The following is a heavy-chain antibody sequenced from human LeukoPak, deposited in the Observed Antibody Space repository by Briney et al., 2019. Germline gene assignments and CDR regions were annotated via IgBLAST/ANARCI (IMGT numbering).Heavy chain of an antibody. J-gene: IGHJ4*02. V-gene: IGHV4-39*01. CDR3: VYYYGSGSVEY. Sequence: PSETLSLTCTVSGGSITSSNYYWGWIRQPPGKGLECIGSFYYSGSTNYNPSLKRRVTISVDTPKNQFSLKPSSVTAADTAVYYCVYYYGSGSVEYWGQGTLVTVSS. D-gene: IGHD3-10*01. CDR2: FYYSGST. CDR1: GGSITSSNYY.